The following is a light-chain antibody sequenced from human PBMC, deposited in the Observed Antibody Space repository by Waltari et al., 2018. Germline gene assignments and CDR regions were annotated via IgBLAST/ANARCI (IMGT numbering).Light chain of an antibody. Sequence: QTVVTQEPSLTVSPGGAVTLPCASRAGPVTSGNYPNWIQQKPGQVPRSLIHSTTNRHAWTPARFSGSLLGGKAALTLSGVQPEDEAEYYCLLYDGSDQVFGGGTKLTVL. CDR1: AGPVTSGNY. CDR3: LLYDGSDQV. CDR2: STT. V-gene: IGLV7-43*01. J-gene: IGLJ3*02.